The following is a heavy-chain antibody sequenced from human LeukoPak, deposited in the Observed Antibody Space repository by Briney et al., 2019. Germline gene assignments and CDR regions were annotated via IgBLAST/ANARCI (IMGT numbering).Heavy chain of an antibody. CDR3: TTGEYGSGWGVDY. D-gene: IGHD3-10*01. Sequence: GGSLRPSCAASGFTFSNAWMSWVRQAPGKGLEWVGRIKSKTDGGTTDYAAPVKGRFTISRDDSKNTLYLQMNSLKTEDTAVYYCTTGEYGSGWGVDYWGQGTLVTVSS. J-gene: IGHJ4*02. V-gene: IGHV3-15*01. CDR1: GFTFSNAW. CDR2: IKSKTDGGTT.